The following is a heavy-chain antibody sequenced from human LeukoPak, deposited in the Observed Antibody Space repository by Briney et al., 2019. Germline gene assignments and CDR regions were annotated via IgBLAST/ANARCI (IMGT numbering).Heavy chain of an antibody. D-gene: IGHD1-26*01. J-gene: IGHJ5*02. CDR2: INTNTGNP. Sequence: ASVKVSCKASGYGFTTHVINWVRQAPGQGLEWMGWINTNTGNPTYAQGFTGRFVFSLDTSVSTAYLQISSLKAEDTAVYYCARVIGMGQPPFDPWGQGTLVTVSS. CDR1: GYGFTTHV. CDR3: ARVIGMGQPPFDP. V-gene: IGHV7-4-1*02.